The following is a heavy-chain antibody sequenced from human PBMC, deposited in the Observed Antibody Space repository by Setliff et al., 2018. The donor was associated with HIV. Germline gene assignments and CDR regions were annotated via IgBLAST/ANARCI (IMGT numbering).Heavy chain of an antibody. D-gene: IGHD3-10*01. CDR1: GFTFGDYA. Sequence: GESLRLSCTASGFTFGDYAMSWVRQAPGKGLEWVGFIRSKAYGGTTEYAASVKGRFTISRDDSKSIAYLQMNSLKTEDTAVYYCTRDRTMVRGVLDYWGQGTLVTVSS. J-gene: IGHJ4*02. CDR3: TRDRTMVRGVLDY. V-gene: IGHV3-49*04. CDR2: IRSKAYGGTT.